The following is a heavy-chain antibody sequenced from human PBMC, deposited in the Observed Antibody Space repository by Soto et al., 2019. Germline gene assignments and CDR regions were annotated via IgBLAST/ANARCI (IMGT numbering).Heavy chain of an antibody. D-gene: IGHD6-13*01. Sequence: SVKVSCKASGCTFSSYAISWVRQAPGQGLEWMGGIIPIFGTANYAQKFQGRVTITADESTSTAYMELSSLRSEDTAVYYCARGAIPRIEAAPPFHYWGPGTLVTVSP. CDR1: GCTFSSYA. CDR2: IIPIFGTA. CDR3: ARGAIPRIEAAPPFHY. V-gene: IGHV1-69*13. J-gene: IGHJ4*02.